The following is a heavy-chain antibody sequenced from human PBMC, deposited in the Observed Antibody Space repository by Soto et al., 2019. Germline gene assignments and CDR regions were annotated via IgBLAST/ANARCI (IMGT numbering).Heavy chain of an antibody. Sequence: GGSLRLSCAVSGFTVSNNYMSWVRQAPGKGLEGVSVIYSGGYTAYGDSVKGRFTISRDNSKNTLYLQMNSLRADDTAVYYCAKDQDYDYVWGSPGDWFDPWGQGTLVTVSS. CDR3: AKDQDYDYVWGSPGDWFDP. D-gene: IGHD3-16*01. V-gene: IGHV3-53*01. CDR1: GFTVSNNY. J-gene: IGHJ5*02. CDR2: IYSGGYT.